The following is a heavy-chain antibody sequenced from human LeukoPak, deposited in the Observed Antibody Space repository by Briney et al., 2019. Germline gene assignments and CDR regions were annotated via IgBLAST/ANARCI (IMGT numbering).Heavy chain of an antibody. J-gene: IGHJ4*02. V-gene: IGHV4-38-2*01. Sequence: SDTLSLTCAVSGYSISSGYYWGWIRQPPGKGLEWIGRIYHSGSTYYNPSLKSRVTISVDTSKNQFSLSLSSVTAADTGECDCATYYSGYYNHFDYWGQVILVTVSS. CDR2: IYHSGST. CDR3: ATYYSGYYNHFDY. D-gene: IGHD3-3*01. CDR1: GYSISSGYY.